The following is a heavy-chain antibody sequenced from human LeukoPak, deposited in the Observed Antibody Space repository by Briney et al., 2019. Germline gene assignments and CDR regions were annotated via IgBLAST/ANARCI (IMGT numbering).Heavy chain of an antibody. J-gene: IGHJ5*02. CDR1: GYTFTCYY. CDR2: INPNSGGT. Sequence: ASVKVSCKASGYTFTCYYMHWVRQAPGPGLERMGWINPNSGGTNYAHQFHGRVTMTRDTTISTAYMELSRLRSDDPAVYYWARVVEATSPYNWFDPWRQGTLVSVS. D-gene: IGHD2-15*01. V-gene: IGHV1-2*02. CDR3: ARVVEATSPYNWFDP.